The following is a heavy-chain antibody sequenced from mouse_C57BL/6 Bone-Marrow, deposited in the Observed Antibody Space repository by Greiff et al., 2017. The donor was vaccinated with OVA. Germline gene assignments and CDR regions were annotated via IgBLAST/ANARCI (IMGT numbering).Heavy chain of an antibody. CDR2: INPSTGGT. V-gene: IGHV1-42*01. CDR1: GYSFTGYY. J-gene: IGHJ4*01. Sequence: VQLQQSGPELVKPGASVKISCKASGYSFTGYYMNWVKQSPEKSLEWIGEINPSTGGTTYNQKFKAQATLTVDKSSSTAYMQLKSLTSEDSAVYYCARQGFYYGSSYDAMDDWGQGTSVTVSS. D-gene: IGHD1-1*01. CDR3: ARQGFYYGSSYDAMDD.